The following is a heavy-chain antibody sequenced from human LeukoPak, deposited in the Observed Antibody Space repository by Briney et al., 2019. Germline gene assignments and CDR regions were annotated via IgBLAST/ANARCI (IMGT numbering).Heavy chain of an antibody. V-gene: IGHV3-15*01. D-gene: IGHD2-15*01. J-gene: IGHJ4*02. Sequence: PGRSVRPSRAASGLTFNNAWTRSVRHDAGKGREWGGRIRGRSAGGATDYGATVKGRFTISRGDSKNTLYLQMNSLKTEDTAVYYCSTGGGTHDYWGQGTLVTVSS. CDR3: STGGGTHDY. CDR2: IRGRSAGGAT. CDR1: GLTFNNAW.